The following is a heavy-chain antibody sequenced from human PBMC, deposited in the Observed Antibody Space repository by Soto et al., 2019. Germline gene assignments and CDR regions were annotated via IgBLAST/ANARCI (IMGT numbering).Heavy chain of an antibody. V-gene: IGHV1-69*12. Sequence: QVQLVQSGAEVKKPGSAVKVSCKASGGTFSSYAISWGRQAPGQGLEWMGGIIPIFGTANYAQKFQGRVTITADESTSTAYMELSSLRSEDTAVYYCAAYYDFWSGSSQYYYYYYGMDVWGQGTTVTVSS. CDR1: GGTFSSYA. J-gene: IGHJ6*02. CDR2: IIPIFGTA. CDR3: AAYYDFWSGSSQYYYYYYGMDV. D-gene: IGHD3-3*01.